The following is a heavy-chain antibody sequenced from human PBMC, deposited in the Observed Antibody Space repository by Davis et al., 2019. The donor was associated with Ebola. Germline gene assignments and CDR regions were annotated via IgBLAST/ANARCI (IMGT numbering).Heavy chain of an antibody. J-gene: IGHJ3*02. CDR2: INANTGGT. CDR3: ARVSGPGTIFPVGDAFDI. D-gene: IGHD3-10*02. Sequence: ASVKVSCKASGYIFTAYYMHWVRQAPGQGLEWIGRINANTGGTNYAQNFQGRITITRDTSITTAYMELSRLNSDDTAVYYCARVSGPGTIFPVGDAFDIWGQGTLVTVSS. V-gene: IGHV1-2*06. CDR1: GYIFTAYY.